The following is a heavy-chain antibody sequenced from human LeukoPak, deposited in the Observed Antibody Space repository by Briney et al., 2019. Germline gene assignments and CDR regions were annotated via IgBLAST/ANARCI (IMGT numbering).Heavy chain of an antibody. CDR2: IYHSGST. CDR1: GGSISSSNW. V-gene: IGHV4-4*02. CDR3: AIDKGYNWFDP. J-gene: IGHJ5*02. Sequence: SETLSLTCAVPGGSISSSNWWSWVRQPPGKGLEWIGEIYHSGSTNYNPSLKSRVTISVDKSKNQFSLKLSSVTAADTAVYYCAIDKGYNWFDPWGQGTLVTVSS.